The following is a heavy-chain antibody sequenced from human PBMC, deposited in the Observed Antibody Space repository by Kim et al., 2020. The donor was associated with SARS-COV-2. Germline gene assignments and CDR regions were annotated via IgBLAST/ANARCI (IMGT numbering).Heavy chain of an antibody. CDR1: GGSFSGYY. V-gene: IGHV4-34*01. CDR3: ARDPPLSALYYYGSGASYYMDV. J-gene: IGHJ6*03. D-gene: IGHD3-10*01. CDR2: INHSGST. Sequence: SETLSLTCAVYGGSFSGYYWSWIRQPPGKGLEWIGEINHSGSTNYNPSLKSRVTISVDTSKNQFSLKLSSVTAADTAVYYCARDPPLSALYYYGSGASYYMDVWGKGTTVTVSS.